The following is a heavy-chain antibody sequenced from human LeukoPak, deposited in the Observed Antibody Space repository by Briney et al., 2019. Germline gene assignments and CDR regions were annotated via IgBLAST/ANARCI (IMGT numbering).Heavy chain of an antibody. CDR2: LNPNSGDT. Sequence: GASVKVSCKASGYTFTDYYMHWVRQAPGQGLEWMGWLNPNSGDTNYRQKLQGRVTMTTDTSTSTAYMDLRSLRSDDTAIYYCARDSPDGSGTYYNDSPDYWGQGTLVTVSS. V-gene: IGHV1-2*02. CDR1: GYTFTDYY. D-gene: IGHD3-10*01. J-gene: IGHJ4*02. CDR3: ARDSPDGSGTYYNDSPDY.